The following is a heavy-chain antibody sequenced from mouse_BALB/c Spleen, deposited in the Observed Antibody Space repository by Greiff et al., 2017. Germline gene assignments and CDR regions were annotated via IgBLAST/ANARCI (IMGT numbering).Heavy chain of an antibody. D-gene: IGHD2-14*01. CDR3: ARRVRQDAMDY. CDR2: INPSTGYT. CDR1: GYTFTSYW. J-gene: IGHJ4*01. Sequence: VKLQESGAELAKPGASVKMSCKASGYTFTSYWMHWVKQRPGQGLEWIGYINPSTGYTEYNQKFKDKATLTADKSSSTAYMQLSSLTSEDSAVYYCARRVRQDAMDYWGQGTSVTVSS. V-gene: IGHV1-7*01.